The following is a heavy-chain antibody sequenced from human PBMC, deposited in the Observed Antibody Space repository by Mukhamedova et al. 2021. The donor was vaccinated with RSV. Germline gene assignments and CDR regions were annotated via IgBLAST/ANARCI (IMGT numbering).Heavy chain of an antibody. CDR3: ARGYCSGGSCYFDY. J-gene: IGHJ4*02. V-gene: IGHV1-69*01. D-gene: IGHD2-15*01. CDR2: IIPIFGTA. Sequence: APGQGLEWMGGIIPIFGTANYAQKFQGRVTITADESTSTAYMELSSLRSEDTAMYYCARGYCSGGSCYFDYWGQGT.